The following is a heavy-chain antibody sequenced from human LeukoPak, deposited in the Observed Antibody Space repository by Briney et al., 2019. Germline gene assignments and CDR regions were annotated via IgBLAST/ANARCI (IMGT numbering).Heavy chain of an antibody. CDR3: ALIPFDYYYGMDV. CDR1: GGSVSTYY. J-gene: IGHJ6*02. CDR2: INHSGST. Sequence: SETLSLTCAVYGGSVSTYYWNWVRQPPGKGLEWIGEINHSGSTNYSPSLKSRVTISVDTSNNQFSLRLNSVTAADTAVYYCALIPFDYYYGMDVWGQGTTVTVSS. V-gene: IGHV4-34*01.